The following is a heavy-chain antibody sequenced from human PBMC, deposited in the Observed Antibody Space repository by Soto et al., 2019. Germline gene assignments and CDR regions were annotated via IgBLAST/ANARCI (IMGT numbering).Heavy chain of an antibody. CDR2: IEPDGRGG. Sequence: EGQLVGSGGGLVQPGGSLRLSCVASGLRFSTYWMNWVRQPPGMGLEWVANIEPDGRGGTYVDSVKGRFTTYRDNAMNSVYLKRNSMRADDTAMYFCAGWGEHDANVWGQGILFIVSA. J-gene: IGHJ4*02. CDR1: GLRFSTYW. D-gene: IGHD7-27*01. V-gene: IGHV3-7*01. CDR3: AGWGEHDANV.